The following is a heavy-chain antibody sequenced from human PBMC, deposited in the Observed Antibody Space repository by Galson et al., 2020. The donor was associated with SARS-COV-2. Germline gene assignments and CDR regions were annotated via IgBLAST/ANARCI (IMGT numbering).Heavy chain of an antibody. J-gene: IGHJ6*02. V-gene: IGHV1-18*01. D-gene: IGHD3-3*01. Sequence: ASEKVSCKASGYTFTSYGITWVRQAPGHGLEWMGWISPYNDDTKYAEKFQGRVTMATDTSTTTVNMELKSLRSDDTAVYYWAREREEGVLRFLEGDFGMDGWGQGTTVTVS. CDR2: ISPYNDDT. CDR1: GYTFTSYG. CDR3: AREREEGVLRFLEGDFGMDG.